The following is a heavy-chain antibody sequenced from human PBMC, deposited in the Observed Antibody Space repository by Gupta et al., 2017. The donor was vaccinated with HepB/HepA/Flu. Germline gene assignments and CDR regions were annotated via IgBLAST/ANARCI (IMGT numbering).Heavy chain of an antibody. Sequence: ESGGGLVQPGGSLRLSCAASGFTFSSYEMNWVRQAPGKGLEWVSYISSSGSTIYYADSVKGRFTISRDNAKNSLYLQMNSLRAEDTAVYYCARDEDYGVAFDIWGQGTMVTVSS. CDR2: ISSSGSTI. V-gene: IGHV3-48*03. D-gene: IGHD4-17*01. J-gene: IGHJ3*02. CDR3: ARDEDYGVAFDI. CDR1: GFTFSSYE.